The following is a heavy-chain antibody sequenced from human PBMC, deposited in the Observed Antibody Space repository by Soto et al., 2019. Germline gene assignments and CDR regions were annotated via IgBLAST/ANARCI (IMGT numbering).Heavy chain of an antibody. D-gene: IGHD3-10*01. J-gene: IGHJ5*02. V-gene: IGHV4-4*07. CDR3: ARELGQITMVRGVITDNWFDP. Sequence: PSETLSLTCTGSGGSISSYYWSWIRQPARKGLEWIGRIYTSGSTNYNPSLKCRVTMSVDTSKNQFSLKLSSVTAADTAVYYCARELGQITMVRGVITDNWFDPWGQGTLVTVSS. CDR1: GGSISSYY. CDR2: IYTSGST.